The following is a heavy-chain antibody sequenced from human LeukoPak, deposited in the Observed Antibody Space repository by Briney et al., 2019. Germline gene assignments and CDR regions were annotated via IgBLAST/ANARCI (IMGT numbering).Heavy chain of an antibody. J-gene: IGHJ4*02. D-gene: IGHD5-24*01. CDR3: ARAGWQEETFDY. CDR2: IYYGGST. CDR1: GGSISSYY. V-gene: IGHV4-59*01. Sequence: PSETLSLTCTVSGGSISSYYWSWIRQPPGKGLEWIGYIYYGGSTNYNPSLKSRVTISVDTSKNQFSLKLSSVTAADTAVYYCARAGWQEETFDYWGQGTLVTVSS.